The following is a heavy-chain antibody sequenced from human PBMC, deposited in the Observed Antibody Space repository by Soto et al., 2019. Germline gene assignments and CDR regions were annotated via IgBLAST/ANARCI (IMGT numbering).Heavy chain of an antibody. V-gene: IGHV1-18*01. D-gene: IGHD2-8*01. J-gene: IGHJ5*02. CDR2: ISTYSDNT. CDR3: ARNGNWFDP. CDR1: GYTFSSYG. Sequence: QVQLLQSGAEVKQPGASVKVSCKASGYTFSSYGISWVRQAPGQGLEWMGWISTYSDNTNYAERFQGRVTMTTDTSTGTAYMELRSPRSDDTAVYYCARNGNWFDPWGQGTLVTVSS.